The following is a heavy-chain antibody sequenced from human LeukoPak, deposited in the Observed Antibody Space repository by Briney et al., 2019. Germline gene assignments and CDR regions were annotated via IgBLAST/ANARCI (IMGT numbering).Heavy chain of an antibody. CDR2: IYYSGRT. J-gene: IGHJ4*02. Sequence: PSETLSLTCTVSYGSISDISYYWGWIRQPPGKGLEWIGSIYYSGRTYYNSSLKSRVTISVDTSKNQFSLKLSSVTAADTAVYYCARAVAGPPYFDYWGQGTLVTVSS. V-gene: IGHV4-39*01. CDR3: ARAVAGPPYFDY. CDR1: YGSISDISYY. D-gene: IGHD6-19*01.